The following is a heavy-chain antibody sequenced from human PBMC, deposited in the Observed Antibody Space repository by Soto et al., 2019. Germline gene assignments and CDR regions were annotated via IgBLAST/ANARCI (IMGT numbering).Heavy chain of an antibody. J-gene: IGHJ4*02. CDR2: ISGSGGST. V-gene: IGHV3-23*01. CDR1: GFTFSSYA. Sequence: VGSLRLSCAASGFTFSSYAMSWVRQAPGKGLEWVSAISGSGGSTYYADSVKGRFTISRDNSKNTLYLQMNSLRAEDTAVYYCAKSGQLWLEYYFDYWGQGTLVTVSS. D-gene: IGHD5-18*01. CDR3: AKSGQLWLEYYFDY.